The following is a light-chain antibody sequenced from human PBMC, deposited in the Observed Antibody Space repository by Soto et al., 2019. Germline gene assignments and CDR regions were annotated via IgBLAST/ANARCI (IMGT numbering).Light chain of an antibody. CDR2: KAS. J-gene: IGKJ3*01. Sequence: DIQMTQSPSTLSGSVGDRVTITCRASQTISSWLAWYQQKPGKAPKLLIYKASTLKSGVPSRFSGSGSGTDFTLTINSLQPEDFATYYCQQTYNTPFTFGPGTKVDIK. CDR1: QTISSW. V-gene: IGKV1-5*03. CDR3: QQTYNTPFT.